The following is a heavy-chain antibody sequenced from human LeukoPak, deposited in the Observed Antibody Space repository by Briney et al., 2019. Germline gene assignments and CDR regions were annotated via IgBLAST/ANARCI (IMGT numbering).Heavy chain of an antibody. Sequence: GGSLRLSCEVAGSTLDDYGMSWDSHAPGKGLEWVSGINWNVGSTGYADSVKGRFTISRDNAKNSLYLQMDSLRAEDTALYYCARGTLKAAATDFDYWGQGTLVTVSS. CDR3: ARGTLKAAATDFDY. CDR1: GSTLDDYG. V-gene: IGHV3-20*04. J-gene: IGHJ4*02. CDR2: INWNVGST. D-gene: IGHD6-13*01.